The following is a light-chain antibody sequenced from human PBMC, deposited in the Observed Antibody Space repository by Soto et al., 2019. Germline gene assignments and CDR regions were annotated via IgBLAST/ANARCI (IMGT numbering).Light chain of an antibody. CDR2: DAS. V-gene: IGKV1-5*01. CDR3: QQHDSYFWT. J-gene: IGKJ1*01. CDR1: QSISSW. Sequence: DIPMTQSPSPLSTYIGNIVTITCRASQSISSWLAWYQQKPGKAPKLLIYDASSLESGVPSRFSGSGSGTEFTLIITSLQPDDSATYYCQQHDSYFWTFDQGTKVDNK.